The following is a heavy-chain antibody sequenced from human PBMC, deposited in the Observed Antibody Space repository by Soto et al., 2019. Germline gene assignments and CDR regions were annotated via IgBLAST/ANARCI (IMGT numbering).Heavy chain of an antibody. CDR2: INANTGDT. V-gene: IGHV1-2*02. CDR1: GSTFIGHY. Sequence: ASVKVSCKASGSTFIGHYMHWVRQAPGEGLEWMGKINANTGDTNYKQKFQGRVTMTRDTSSNTAYMELTRLTSDDTAVYYCARERHLNSPSDAFDLWGQGTMVTVSS. J-gene: IGHJ3*01. D-gene: IGHD1-7*01. CDR3: ARERHLNSPSDAFDL.